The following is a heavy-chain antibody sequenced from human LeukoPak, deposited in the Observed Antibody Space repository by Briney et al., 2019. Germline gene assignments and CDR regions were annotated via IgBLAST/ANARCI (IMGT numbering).Heavy chain of an antibody. Sequence: TGGSLRLSCAGSGFTFSGHSMHWVRQAPGKGLEWVAVLFYDGSTKYYVDSVKGRFTISRDNSNNTLYLQMNSLRAEDTAVYYCASGVTFGGVIVHDYWGQGTLVTVSS. V-gene: IGHV3-33*01. D-gene: IGHD3-16*02. CDR1: GFTFSGHS. CDR3: ASGVTFGGVIVHDY. J-gene: IGHJ4*02. CDR2: LFYDGSTK.